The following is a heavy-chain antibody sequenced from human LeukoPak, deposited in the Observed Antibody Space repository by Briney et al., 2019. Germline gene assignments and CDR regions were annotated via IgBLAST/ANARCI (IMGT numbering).Heavy chain of an antibody. V-gene: IGHV3-48*01. J-gene: IGHJ4*02. Sequence: GGSLRLSCAASGFTFSSYSMNWVRQAPGKGLEWVSYISSSSSTIYYADSVKGRFTISRDNAKNTLYLQLNSLRAEDTAVYYCAKIQGYFDYWGQGALVTVSS. CDR2: ISSSSSTI. CDR1: GFTFSSYS. CDR3: AKIQGYFDY.